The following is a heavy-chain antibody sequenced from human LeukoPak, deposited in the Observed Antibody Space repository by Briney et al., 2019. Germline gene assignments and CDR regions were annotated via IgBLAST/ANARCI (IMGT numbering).Heavy chain of an antibody. CDR2: INPNSGNA. CDR1: GYTFTTYD. J-gene: IGHJ4*02. D-gene: IGHD3-10*01. CDR3: ARFRAGVGELYGDY. Sequence: ASVKVSCKASGYTFTTYDINWVRQATGQGLEWMGWINPNSGNAGYALKFQGRVTMTRNTSISTAYMELRSLRSDDTAVYYCARFRAGVGELYGDYWGQGTLVTVSS. V-gene: IGHV1-8*01.